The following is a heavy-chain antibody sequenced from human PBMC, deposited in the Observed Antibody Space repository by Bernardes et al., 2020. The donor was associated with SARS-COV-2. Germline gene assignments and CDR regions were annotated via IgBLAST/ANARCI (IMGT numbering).Heavy chain of an antibody. CDR1: GYSFTTYS. D-gene: IGHD2-2*01. Sequence: ASVKASCKASGYSFTTYSMHWVRQAPGQRLEWMGWINAGNGDTKYSQRFQGRVTITRDTSASTAYMEMSSLTSEDTAVYYCASESTSIVFDTLYGFDVWGQGTTGTVSS. CDR3: ASESTSIVFDTLYGFDV. CDR2: INAGNGDT. J-gene: IGHJ6*02. V-gene: IGHV1-3*01.